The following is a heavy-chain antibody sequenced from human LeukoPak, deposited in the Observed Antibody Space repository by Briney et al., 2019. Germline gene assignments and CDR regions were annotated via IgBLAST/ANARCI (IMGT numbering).Heavy chain of an antibody. D-gene: IGHD5-18*01. CDR1: GFTFSSYA. CDR2: ISSNGGST. V-gene: IGHV3-64*01. J-gene: IGHJ6*03. Sequence: GGSLRLSCAASGFTFSSYAMHWVRQASGKGLEYASAISSNGGSTYYANSVKGRFTISRDNSKNTLYLQMGSLRAEDMAVYYCARGAQLSRENYYYYYYLDVWGKGTTVTVSS. CDR3: ARGAQLSRENYYYYYYLDV.